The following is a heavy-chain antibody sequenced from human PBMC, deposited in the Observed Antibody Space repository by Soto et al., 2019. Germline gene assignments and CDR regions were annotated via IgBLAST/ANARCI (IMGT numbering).Heavy chain of an antibody. CDR2: IYYSGST. CDR1: GGSISSYH. D-gene: IGHD2-2*01. J-gene: IGHJ4*02. CDR3: ARGYCSSTSCYPFDY. V-gene: IGHV4-59*01. Sequence: QVQLQESGPGLVKPSETLSLTCTVSGGSISSYHWSWIRQPPGKGLEWIGYIYYSGSTNYNPSLKSRVTISVDTSKTQFSLKLSSVTAADTAVYYCARGYCSSTSCYPFDYWGQGTLVTVSS.